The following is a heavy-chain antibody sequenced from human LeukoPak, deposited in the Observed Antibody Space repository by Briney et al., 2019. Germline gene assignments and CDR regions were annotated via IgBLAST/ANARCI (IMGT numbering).Heavy chain of an antibody. CDR2: VSGSGGST. CDR3: AKDAPDGRYNWFDP. J-gene: IGHJ5*02. D-gene: IGHD5-24*01. V-gene: IGHV3-23*01. CDR1: GFTFRSYA. Sequence: PGGSLRLSCAASGFTFRSYAMSWVRQAPGKGPEWLSAVSGSGGSTYYADSVKGRFTISRDNSKNTLYLQMNSLRAEDTAVYYCAKDAPDGRYNWFDPWGQGTLVTVSS.